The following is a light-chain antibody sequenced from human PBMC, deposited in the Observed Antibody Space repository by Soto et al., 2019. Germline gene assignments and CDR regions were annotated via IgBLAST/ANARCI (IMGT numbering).Light chain of an antibody. CDR1: QSVSSSY. V-gene: IGKV3-20*01. CDR2: GAS. J-gene: IGKJ4*01. Sequence: EIVLTQSPCTLSLSTGERATLSCRASQSVSSSYSAWYQQKPGQAPRLLIYGASSRATGSGSGADFTLTISGLQPEDFASYNCQQTYSDISFGGGTKVDIK. CDR3: QQTYSDIS.